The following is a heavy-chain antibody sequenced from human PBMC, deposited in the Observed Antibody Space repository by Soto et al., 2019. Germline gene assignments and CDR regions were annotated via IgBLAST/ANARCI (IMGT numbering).Heavy chain of an antibody. CDR2: IIPIFGTA. Sequence: QVQLVQSGAEVKKPGSSVKVSCKASGGTFSSYAISWVRQAPGQGLEWMGGIIPIFGTANYAQKFQGRVTITAAESTSTAYMELSSLRSEDTAVYYCASLVYDFWSGSTHYYYYGMDVWGQGTTVTVSS. D-gene: IGHD3-3*01. CDR1: GGTFSSYA. V-gene: IGHV1-69*01. J-gene: IGHJ6*02. CDR3: ASLVYDFWSGSTHYYYYGMDV.